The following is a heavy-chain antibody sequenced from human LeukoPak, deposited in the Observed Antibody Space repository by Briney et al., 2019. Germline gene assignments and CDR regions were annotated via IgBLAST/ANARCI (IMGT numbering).Heavy chain of an antibody. CDR3: ARGVGCSSTSCYVYYYYYYMDV. V-gene: IGHV1-2*02. D-gene: IGHD2-2*01. CDR1: GYTFTGYY. CDR2: INPNSGGT. Sequence: EASVKVSCKASGYTFTGYYMHWVRQAPGQGLEWMGWINPNSGGTNYAQKFQGRVTMTRDTSISTAYMELSRLRSDDTAVYYCARGVGCSSTSCYVYYYYYYMDVWGKGTTVTVSS. J-gene: IGHJ6*03.